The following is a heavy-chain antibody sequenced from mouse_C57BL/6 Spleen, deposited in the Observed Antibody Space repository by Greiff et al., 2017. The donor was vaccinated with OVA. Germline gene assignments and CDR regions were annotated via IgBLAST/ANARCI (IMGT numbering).Heavy chain of an antibody. Sequence: EVQVVESGGGLVQPGGSLSLSCAASGFTFTDYYMSWVRQPPGKALEWLGFIRNKANGYTTEYSASVKGRFTISRDTSQSILYLQMNALRAEDSATYYCARGGYSPSWFAYWGQGTLVTVSA. CDR2: IRNKANGYTT. V-gene: IGHV7-3*01. CDR1: GFTFTDYY. J-gene: IGHJ3*01. D-gene: IGHD2-12*01. CDR3: ARGGYSPSWFAY.